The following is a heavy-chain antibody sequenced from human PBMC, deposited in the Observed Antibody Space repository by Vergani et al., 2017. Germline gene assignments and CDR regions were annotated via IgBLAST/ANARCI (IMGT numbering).Heavy chain of an antibody. J-gene: IGHJ5*02. Sequence: QVQLVQSGAEVKKPGASVKVSCKASGYTFTSYGINWVRQATGQGLEWMGWMNPNSGNTGYAQKFQGRVTMTRNTSIRTAYMELSSLRSEDTAGYYCAGGLSLGCGVITHNWFDPWGQGTLVTVSS. CDR1: GYTFTSYG. CDR2: MNPNSGNT. CDR3: AGGLSLGCGVITHNWFDP. D-gene: IGHD3-22*01. V-gene: IGHV1-8*02.